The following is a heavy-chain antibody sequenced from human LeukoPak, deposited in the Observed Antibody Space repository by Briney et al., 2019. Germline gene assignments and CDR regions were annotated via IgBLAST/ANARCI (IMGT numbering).Heavy chain of an antibody. CDR3: ARGVYSSSWFHLYYYGMDV. Sequence: ASVKVSCKASGGTFSSYAISWVRQAPGQGLEWMGGIIPIFGTANYAQKFQGRVTITADESTSTAYMELSSLRSEDTAVYYCARGVYSSSWFHLYYYGMDVWGQGTTVTVSS. V-gene: IGHV1-69*13. CDR1: GGTFSSYA. J-gene: IGHJ6*02. D-gene: IGHD6-13*01. CDR2: IIPIFGTA.